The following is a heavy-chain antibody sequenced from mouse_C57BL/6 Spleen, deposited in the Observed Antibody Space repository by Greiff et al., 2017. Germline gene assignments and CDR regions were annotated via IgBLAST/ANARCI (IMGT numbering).Heavy chain of an antibody. V-gene: IGHV1-64*01. CDR2: IHPNSGST. D-gene: IGHD1-1*02. CDR3: ALWRGYFDD. CDR1: GYTFTSYW. Sequence: QVQLQQPGAELVKPGASVKLSCKASGYTFTSYWMPWVKQRPGQGLAWIGMIHPNSGSTNYTEKFQSKATLPVDKYSTTAYLQHSSLTSEDTAVYYCALWRGYFDDWGQGTTLTVSS. J-gene: IGHJ2*01.